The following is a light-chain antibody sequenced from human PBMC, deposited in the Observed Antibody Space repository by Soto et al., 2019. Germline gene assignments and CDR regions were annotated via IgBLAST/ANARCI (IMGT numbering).Light chain of an antibody. CDR2: KAS. J-gene: IGKJ5*01. CDR1: QTISSW. Sequence: IQMTQSTSTLSGSVGDRVTITCRASQTISSWLAWYQQKPGKAPKLLIYKASTLKSGVPSRFSGSGSGTEFTLTISSLQPDDFATYCCQQYHTSSITFGQGTRLEVK. V-gene: IGKV1-5*03. CDR3: QQYHTSSIT.